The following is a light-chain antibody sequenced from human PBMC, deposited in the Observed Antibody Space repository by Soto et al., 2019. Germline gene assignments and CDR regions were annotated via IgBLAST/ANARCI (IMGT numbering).Light chain of an antibody. CDR1: QSISSN. V-gene: IGKV3-15*01. J-gene: IGKJ1*01. CDR2: GAS. Sequence: EIVMTQSPATLSGSPGERATLSCRASQSISSNLASYQQKPGQAPRLLIYGASTRATGIPARFSGSGSGTEFTLTISSLQSEDFAVYYCQQYNNRLWTFGQGTKVEIK. CDR3: QQYNNRLWT.